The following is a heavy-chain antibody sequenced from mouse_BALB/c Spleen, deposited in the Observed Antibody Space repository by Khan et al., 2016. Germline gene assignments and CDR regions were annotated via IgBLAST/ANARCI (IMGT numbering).Heavy chain of an antibody. CDR2: IYPGDGNT. CDR1: GYTFTTYY. Sequence: QVQLQQSGPELVKPGSSVKMSCKASGYTFTTYYIHWVKQRPGQGLEWIGWIYPGDGNTKYNEKFKDKTTLTADKSSSTAYMLLSSLTSEDSAIYFCARQGSYDYFYAMDYWGQGTSVTVSS. CDR3: ARQGSYDYFYAMDY. V-gene: IGHV1S56*01. J-gene: IGHJ4*01. D-gene: IGHD2-4*01.